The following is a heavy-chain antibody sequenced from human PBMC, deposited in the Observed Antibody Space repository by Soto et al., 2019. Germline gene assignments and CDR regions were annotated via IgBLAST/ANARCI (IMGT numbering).Heavy chain of an antibody. D-gene: IGHD2-2*01. J-gene: IGHJ5*02. CDR3: AKDPVPQLLPSWWFDP. CDR2: ISGAGGNT. CDR1: GFAFGANA. V-gene: IGHV3-23*01. Sequence: VQLLESGGGLVQPGGSLRLSCAASGFAFGANAMTWVRQAPGKGLEWVSVISGAGGNTYYADSVKGRFTVSRDNSKKMLYLEMNSLRVEDTAIYYCAKDPVPQLLPSWWFDPWGQGTRVTVSS.